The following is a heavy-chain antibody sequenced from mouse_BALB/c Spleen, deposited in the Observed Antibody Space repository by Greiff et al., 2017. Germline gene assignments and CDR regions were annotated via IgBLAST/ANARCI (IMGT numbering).Heavy chain of an antibody. D-gene: IGHD2-10*02. CDR1: GFTFSSYG. V-gene: IGHV5-6*01. CDR2: ISSGGSYT. J-gene: IGHJ3*01. Sequence: DVHLVESGGDLVKPGGSLKLSCAASGFTFSSYGMSWVRQTPDKRLEWVATISSGGSYTYYPDSVKGRFTISRDNAKNTLYLQMSSLKSEDTAMYYCARQGYGNYGDWFAYWGQGTLVTVSA. CDR3: ARQGYGNYGDWFAY.